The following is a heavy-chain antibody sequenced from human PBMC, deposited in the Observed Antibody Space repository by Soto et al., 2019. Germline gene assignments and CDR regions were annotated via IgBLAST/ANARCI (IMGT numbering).Heavy chain of an antibody. D-gene: IGHD6-19*01. Sequence: GESLKISCAASGFTFSSYWMSWVRQAPGKGLEWVANIKQDGSEKYYVDSVKGRFTISRDNAKNSLYLQMNSLRAEDTAVYYCARRGARRGGWPLKGSRYYYYYGMDVWGQGTTVTVSS. J-gene: IGHJ6*02. CDR3: ARRGARRGGWPLKGSRYYYYYGMDV. V-gene: IGHV3-7*01. CDR2: IKQDGSEK. CDR1: GFTFSSYW.